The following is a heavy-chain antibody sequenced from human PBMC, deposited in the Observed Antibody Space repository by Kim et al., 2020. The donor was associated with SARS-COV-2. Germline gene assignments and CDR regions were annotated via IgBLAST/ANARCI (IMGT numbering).Heavy chain of an antibody. CDR2: LTGSGVST. CDR3: ARGGTYYFDH. Sequence: GGSLRLSCAASGFTFSSYAMSWVRQAPGKGLEWVSGLTGSGVSTYYADSVKGRFTISRDNSKDTLYLQMNSLRAEDTALYYCARGGTYYFDHWGQGTLVT. J-gene: IGHJ4*02. D-gene: IGHD1-1*01. V-gene: IGHV3-23*01. CDR1: GFTFSSYA.